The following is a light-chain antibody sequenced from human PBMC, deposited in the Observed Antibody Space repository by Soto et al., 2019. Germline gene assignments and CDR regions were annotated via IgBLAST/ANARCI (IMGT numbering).Light chain of an antibody. CDR3: CSYAGSSTFV. J-gene: IGLJ1*01. CDR2: EVS. CDR1: SSDVGSYNL. Sequence: QSVLTQPASVSGSPGKSITISCTGTSSDVGSYNLVSWYQQHPGKAPKLMIYEVSKRPSGVSNRFAGSKSGNTASLTISGLQAEDEADYYCCSYAGSSTFVCGTGTKLTVL. V-gene: IGLV2-23*02.